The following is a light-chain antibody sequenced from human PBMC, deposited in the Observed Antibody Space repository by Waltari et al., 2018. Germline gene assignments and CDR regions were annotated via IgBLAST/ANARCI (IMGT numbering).Light chain of an antibody. V-gene: IGLV6-57*04. CDR1: SGRIATNY. CDR2: EDK. Sequence: NFMLTQPHSVSESPGKTVTISCTRTSGRIATNYVQWYQQRPGGAPTAIIYEDKERPSGVPDRFSGSIDKSSNSASLTISELKPEDEADYYCQSDDDNNVMFGGGTKLTVL. CDR3: QSDDDNNVM. J-gene: IGLJ3*02.